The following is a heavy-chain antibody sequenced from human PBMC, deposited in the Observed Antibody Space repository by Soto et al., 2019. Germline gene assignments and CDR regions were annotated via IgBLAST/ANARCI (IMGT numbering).Heavy chain of an antibody. CDR3: AKARMTTVTTLDY. CDR1: GFTFDDYA. D-gene: IGHD4-17*01. J-gene: IGHJ4*02. Sequence: EVQLVESGGGLVQPGRSLRLSCAASGFTFDDYAMHWVRQAPGKGLEWVSGISWNSGSIGYADSVKGRFTISRDNAKNSLDLQMNSLRAEDTALYYCAKARMTTVTTLDYWGQGTLVTVSS. CDR2: ISWNSGSI. V-gene: IGHV3-9*01.